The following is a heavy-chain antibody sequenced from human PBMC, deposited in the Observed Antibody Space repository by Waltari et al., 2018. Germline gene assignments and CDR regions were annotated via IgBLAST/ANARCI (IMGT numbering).Heavy chain of an antibody. Sequence: QLQLQESGPGLVKPSETLSLTCSVSGVSITSNRHYWGWIRQPPGQGLEWIGTMSYTGATYSSPSLESRVTVSRDTSKNQLSLKLVSVTAADTAVYDCATYIGASVGTAAFDVWGQGTMVAVSS. J-gene: IGHJ3*01. CDR1: GVSITSNRHY. CDR2: MSYTGAT. D-gene: IGHD1-1*01. CDR3: ATYIGASVGTAAFDV. V-gene: IGHV4-39*01.